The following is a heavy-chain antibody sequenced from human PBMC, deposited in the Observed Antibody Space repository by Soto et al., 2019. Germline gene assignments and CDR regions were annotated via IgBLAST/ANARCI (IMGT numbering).Heavy chain of an antibody. CDR3: ASDPYYYASGF. J-gene: IGHJ4*02. Sequence: GGSLRLSCAASGFRFSDHYMTWIRQAPGKGLEWVSKISGDGTTIYYADSVKGRFTVSRDNAKNSVYLQMNSLRAEDTAVYYCASDPYYYASGFWGQGTLVTVSS. V-gene: IGHV3-11*01. D-gene: IGHD3-10*01. CDR1: GFRFSDHY. CDR2: ISGDGTTI.